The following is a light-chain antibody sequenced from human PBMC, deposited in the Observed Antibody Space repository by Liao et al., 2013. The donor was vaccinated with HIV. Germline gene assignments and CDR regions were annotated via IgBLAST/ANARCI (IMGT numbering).Light chain of an antibody. CDR2: QDR. CDR1: NLGDKH. V-gene: IGLV3-1*01. Sequence: SYEVTQPPSVSVSPGQTASIFCSGDNLGDKHASWYQQKPGQSPVLVIYQDRKRPSGIPERFSGSASGNTATLTINRVEAGDEADYYCQVWDSTPDQRIYVFGPGTKVTVL. CDR3: QVWDSTPDQRIYV. J-gene: IGLJ1*01.